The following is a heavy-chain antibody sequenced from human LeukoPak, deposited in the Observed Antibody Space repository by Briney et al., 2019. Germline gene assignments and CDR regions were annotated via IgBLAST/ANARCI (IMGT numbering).Heavy chain of an antibody. CDR2: INHSGST. Sequence: GSLRLSCAASGFTFSSYAMSWVRQPPGKGLEWIGEINHSGSTNYNPSLKSRVTISVDTSKNQFSLKLSSVTAADTAVYYCARVRFLIPYYYYYGTDVWGQGTTVTVSS. CDR1: GFTFSSYA. CDR3: ARVRFLIPYYYYYGTDV. J-gene: IGHJ6*02. V-gene: IGHV4-34*01. D-gene: IGHD3-3*01.